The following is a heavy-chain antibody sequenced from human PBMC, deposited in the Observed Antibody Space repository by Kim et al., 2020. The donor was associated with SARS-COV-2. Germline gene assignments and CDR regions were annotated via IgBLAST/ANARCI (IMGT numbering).Heavy chain of an antibody. CDR1: GGTFSSYA. D-gene: IGHD4-17*01. J-gene: IGHJ4*02. CDR2: IIPIFGTA. CDR3: ARDLGAENIGYGDYFDY. V-gene: IGHV1-69*13. Sequence: SVKVSCKASGGTFSSYAISWVRQAPGQGLEWMGGIIPIFGTANYAQKFQGRVTITADESTSTAYMELSSLRSEDTAVYYCARDLGAENIGYGDYFDYWGQGTLVTVSS.